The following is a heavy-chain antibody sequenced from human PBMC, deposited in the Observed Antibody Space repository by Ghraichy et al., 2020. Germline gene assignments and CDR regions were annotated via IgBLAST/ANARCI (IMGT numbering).Heavy chain of an antibody. CDR1: GFTFSGSA. CDR2: FKSKPTVSPT. Sequence: GGSLRLSCAASGFTFSGSAMDWSPKVSGKGWGGVGLFKSKPTVSPTEYAKSVKGRFTFSRDDSKNTAFLQMNSLKPEDTAVYYCTRHGSSPTYYYDHSGPTPLDYWGQGTLVTVSS. CDR3: TRHGSSPTYYYDHSGPTPLDY. V-gene: IGHV3-73*01. J-gene: IGHJ4*02. D-gene: IGHD3-22*01.